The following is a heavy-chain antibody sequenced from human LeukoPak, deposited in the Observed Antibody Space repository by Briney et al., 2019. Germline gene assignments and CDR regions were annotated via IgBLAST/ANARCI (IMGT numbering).Heavy chain of an antibody. D-gene: IGHD6-19*01. CDR2: IYYSGST. Sequence: SETLSLTCTVSGGSISSSSYYWGWIRQPPGKGLEWIGSIYYSGSTYYNPSLKSRVTISVDTSKNQFSLKLSSVTAADTAVYYCARAGQVAVADNWFDPWGQRTLVTVSS. V-gene: IGHV4-39*01. CDR3: ARAGQVAVADNWFDP. J-gene: IGHJ5*02. CDR1: GGSISSSSYY.